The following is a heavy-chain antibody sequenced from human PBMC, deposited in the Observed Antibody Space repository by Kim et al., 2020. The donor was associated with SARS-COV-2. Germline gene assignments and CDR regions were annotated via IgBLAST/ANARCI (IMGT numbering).Heavy chain of an antibody. CDR3: ARLLGDGYNYYFDY. J-gene: IGHJ4*02. Sequence: SPSFQGQVTISADKSISTAYLQWSSLKASDTAMYYCARLLGDGYNYYFDYWGQGTLVTVSS. D-gene: IGHD5-12*01. V-gene: IGHV5-51*01.